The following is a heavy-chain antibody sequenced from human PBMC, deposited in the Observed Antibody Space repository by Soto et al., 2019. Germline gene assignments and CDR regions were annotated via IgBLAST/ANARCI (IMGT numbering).Heavy chain of an antibody. CDR2: INPTGSMT. D-gene: IGHD5-12*01. J-gene: IGHJ3*02. CDR1: GYSFITSYH. CDR3: ARDTGSDHDAFDI. V-gene: IGHV1-46*01. Sequence: GASVKVSCKASGYSFITSYHMHWVRQAPGQGLEWMGIINPTGSMTRYSQKFQGRLTMTRDTSTATDYMELSNLTSEDTAVYFCARDTGSDHDAFDIWGQGTRVTVSS.